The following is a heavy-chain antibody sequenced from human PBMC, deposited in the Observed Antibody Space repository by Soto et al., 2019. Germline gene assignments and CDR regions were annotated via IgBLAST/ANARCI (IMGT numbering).Heavy chain of an antibody. Sequence: QVQLQQWGAGLLTPSETLSLTCVVYGGSFSGYSWSWIRQSPGQGLEWIGGINHRGSTTYNPSLERQVTISVDTSKNQFSLKLTSVTAADTAMYYCARDGFCTSTTCRVSNWFDPWGQGTLFTVSS. CDR3: ARDGFCTSTTCRVSNWFDP. J-gene: IGHJ5*02. CDR1: GGSFSGYS. D-gene: IGHD2-2*01. V-gene: IGHV4-34*01. CDR2: INHRGST.